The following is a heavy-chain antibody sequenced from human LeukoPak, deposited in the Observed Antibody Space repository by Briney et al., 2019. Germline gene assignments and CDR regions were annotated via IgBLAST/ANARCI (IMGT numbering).Heavy chain of an antibody. CDR3: ATDPYSSSRHWFDP. CDR2: ISSSSSTI. J-gene: IGHJ5*02. CDR1: GFTFSSYW. V-gene: IGHV3-48*02. Sequence: GGSLRLSCAASGFTFSSYWMSWVRQAPGKGLEWVSYISSSSSTIYYADSVKGRFTISRDNAKNSLHLQMNSLRDEDTAVYYCATDPYSSSRHWFDPWGQGTLVTVSP. D-gene: IGHD6-13*01.